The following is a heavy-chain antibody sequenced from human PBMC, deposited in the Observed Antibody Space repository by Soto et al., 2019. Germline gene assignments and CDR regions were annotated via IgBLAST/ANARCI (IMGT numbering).Heavy chain of an antibody. D-gene: IGHD2-2*01. Sequence: QVQLVQSGAEVKKPGSSVKVSCKASGGTFGSYAISWVRQAPGQGLEWMGGIIPIFGTANYAQKFQGRVTITADESTSTAYMELSSLRSEDTAVYYCATFRTKDRSSGIDYWGQGTLVTVSS. CDR1: GGTFGSYA. CDR2: IIPIFGTA. V-gene: IGHV1-69*01. J-gene: IGHJ4*02. CDR3: ATFRTKDRSSGIDY.